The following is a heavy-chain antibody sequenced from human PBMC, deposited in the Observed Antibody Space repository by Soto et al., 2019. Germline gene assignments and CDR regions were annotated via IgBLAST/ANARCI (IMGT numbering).Heavy chain of an antibody. Sequence: EEQLVESGGGSVQPGGSLRLSCAASGFTFSSYWMSWVRQAPGKGLEWVANIKEDGSDMYYVDSVKGRFTISRDNAKNSLYLQMNSLRAEDTAVYYCATEVWVYYDFWSGYSDYWGQGTLVTVSS. CDR1: GFTFSSYW. V-gene: IGHV3-7*01. J-gene: IGHJ4*02. D-gene: IGHD3-3*01. CDR3: ATEVWVYYDFWSGYSDY. CDR2: IKEDGSDM.